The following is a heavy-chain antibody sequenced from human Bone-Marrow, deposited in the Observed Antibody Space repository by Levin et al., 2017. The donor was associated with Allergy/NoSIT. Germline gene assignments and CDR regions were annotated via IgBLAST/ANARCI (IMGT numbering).Heavy chain of an antibody. V-gene: IGHV1-69*01. CDR3: ARDPPIAAAGTSAFDI. J-gene: IGHJ3*02. CDR1: GGTFSSYA. D-gene: IGHD6-13*01. CDR2: IIPIFGTA. Sequence: KISCKASGGTFSSYAISWMRQAPGQGLEWMGGIIPIFGTANYAQKFQGRVTITADESTSTAYMELSSLRSEDTAVYYCARDPPIAAAGTSAFDIWGQGTMVTVSS.